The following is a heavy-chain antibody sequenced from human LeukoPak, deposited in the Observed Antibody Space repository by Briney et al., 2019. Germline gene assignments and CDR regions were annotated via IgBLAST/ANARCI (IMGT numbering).Heavy chain of an antibody. Sequence: GGSLRISCAASGFTFSSYAMSWVRQAPGKGLEWVSAISGSGGSTYYADSVKGRFTISRDNSKNTLYLQMNSLRAEDTAVYYCAKVGDGYTIRRGIDYWGQGTLVTVSS. D-gene: IGHD5-24*01. CDR3: AKVGDGYTIRRGIDY. J-gene: IGHJ4*02. CDR1: GFTFSSYA. CDR2: ISGSGGST. V-gene: IGHV3-23*01.